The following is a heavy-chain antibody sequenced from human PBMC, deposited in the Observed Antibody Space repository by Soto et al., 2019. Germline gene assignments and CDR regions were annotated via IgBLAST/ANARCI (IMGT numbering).Heavy chain of an antibody. D-gene: IGHD3-10*01. CDR1: GFTFDDYA. CDR3: AKDVLVVRGVITLTAAYFDY. V-gene: IGHV3-9*01. Sequence: GGSLRLSCAASGFTFDDYAMHWVRQAPGKGLEWVSGISWNSGSIGYADSVKGRFTISRDNAKNSLYLKMNSLRAEDTALYYCAKDVLVVRGVITLTAAYFDYWGQGTLVTVSS. CDR2: ISWNSGSI. J-gene: IGHJ4*02.